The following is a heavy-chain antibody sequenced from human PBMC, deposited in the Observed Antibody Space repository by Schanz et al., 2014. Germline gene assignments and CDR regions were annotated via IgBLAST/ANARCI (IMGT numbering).Heavy chain of an antibody. V-gene: IGHV4-61*02. J-gene: IGHJ2*01. D-gene: IGHD1-1*01. CDR2: VFPNGIT. CDR3: ARNTTWRLEL. CDR1: GGSIRSGTYY. Sequence: QVQLQESGPGLVKPSQTLSLTCAVSGGSIRSGTYYWSWIRQPAGKALEWVGRVFPNGITNYNPSLKSRVPKSLAPSKNQFSLTLTSLTAADTGVYYCARNTTWRLELWGRGTLVTVSS.